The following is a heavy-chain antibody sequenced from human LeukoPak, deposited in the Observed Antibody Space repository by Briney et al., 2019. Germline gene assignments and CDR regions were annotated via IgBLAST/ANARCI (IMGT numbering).Heavy chain of an antibody. CDR3: AKFRAYYYYYYMDV. CDR1: GFTFSSYG. J-gene: IGHJ6*03. Sequence: GRSLRLSCAASGFTFSSYGMHWVRQAPGKGLEWVSAISGSGGGTYYADSVKGRFTISRDNSKNTLYLQMNSLRAEDTAVYYCAKFRAYYYYYYMDVWGKGTTVTVSS. V-gene: IGHV3-23*01. CDR2: ISGSGGGT. D-gene: IGHD3-10*01.